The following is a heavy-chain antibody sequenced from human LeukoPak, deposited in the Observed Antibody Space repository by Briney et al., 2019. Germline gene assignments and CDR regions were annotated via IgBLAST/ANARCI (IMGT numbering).Heavy chain of an antibody. V-gene: IGHV1-18*01. CDR1: GYTFTSYG. Sequence: ASVKVSCKASGYTFTSYGISRVRQAPGQGLEWMGWISAYNGNTNYAQKLQGRVTMTTDTSTSTAYMELRSLRSDDTAVYYCARANYDFWSGYYIHWGQGTLVTVSS. CDR2: ISAYNGNT. CDR3: ARANYDFWSGYYIH. D-gene: IGHD3-3*01. J-gene: IGHJ4*02.